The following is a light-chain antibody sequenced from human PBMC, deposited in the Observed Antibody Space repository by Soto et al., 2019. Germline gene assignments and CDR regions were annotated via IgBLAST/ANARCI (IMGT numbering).Light chain of an antibody. V-gene: IGLV7-43*01. Sequence: VVTQESSVTVSPGGTVTLTCAPTTGAVTSGNFPSWFQQKPGQPPRALIYSIDSKHSRTPARFSGSLLEGKAGLTLSGAQPEDEAEYYCLLYYGGAGVFGTGTKVTVL. CDR1: TGAVTSGNF. CDR2: SID. CDR3: LLYYGGAGV. J-gene: IGLJ1*01.